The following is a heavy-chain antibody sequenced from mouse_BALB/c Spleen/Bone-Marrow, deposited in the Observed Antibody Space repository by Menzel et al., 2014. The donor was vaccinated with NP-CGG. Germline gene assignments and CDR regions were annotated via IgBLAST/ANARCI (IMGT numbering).Heavy chain of an antibody. Sequence: EVQRVESGGGLVQPGGSLKLSCAASGFTFSGYGMSWVRQTPDKGLELVATISGSGSSTYYPDSVKGRFTISRDNARNTLYLRMSSLKSEDTAMYYCARGRDWFDYWGQGTTLTVSS. D-gene: IGHD3-3*01. CDR2: ISGSGSST. J-gene: IGHJ2*01. V-gene: IGHV5-6-3*01. CDR3: ARGRDWFDY. CDR1: GFTFSGYG.